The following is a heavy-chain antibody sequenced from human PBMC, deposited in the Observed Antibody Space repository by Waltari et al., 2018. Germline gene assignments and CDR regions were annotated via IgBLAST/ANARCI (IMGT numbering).Heavy chain of an antibody. D-gene: IGHD3-10*01. CDR2: IYSGGST. Sequence: GSLRLSCAASGFTVSSNYMSWVRQAPGKGLEWVSVIYSGGSTYYADSVKGRFTISRDNSKNTLYLQMNSLRAEDTAVYYCARDLPARRSSRGFRELFGYWGQGTLVTVSS. V-gene: IGHV3-53*01. CDR1: GFTVSSNY. J-gene: IGHJ4*02. CDR3: ARDLPARRSSRGFRELFGY.